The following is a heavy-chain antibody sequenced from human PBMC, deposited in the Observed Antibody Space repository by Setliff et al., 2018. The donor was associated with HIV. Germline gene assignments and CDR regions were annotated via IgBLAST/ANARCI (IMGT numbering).Heavy chain of an antibody. J-gene: IGHJ3*02. Sequence: SETLSLTCTVSGGSISGYYWSWIRQSPGKGLEWIGYIYSSGSTNFNPSLESRVTLSIDTSKNQFSLNLTSMTAADTAVYFCVRHGYYYDFIDIWGQGTVVTVSS. CDR3: VRHGYYYDFIDI. CDR1: GGSISGYY. CDR2: IYSSGST. V-gene: IGHV4-4*09. D-gene: IGHD3-22*01.